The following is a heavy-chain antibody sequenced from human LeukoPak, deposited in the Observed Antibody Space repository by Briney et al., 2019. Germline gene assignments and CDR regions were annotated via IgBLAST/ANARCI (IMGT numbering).Heavy chain of an antibody. D-gene: IGHD5-18*01. V-gene: IGHV1-2*06. CDR3: ARESGYSYGAVDY. CDR2: INPNSGGT. Sequence: GASVKVSCEASGYTFTGYYMHWVRQAPGQGPEWMGRINPNSGGTNYAQKFQGRVTMTRDTSISTAYMELSRLRSDDTAVYYCARESGYSYGAVDYWGQGTLVTVSS. CDR1: GYTFTGYY. J-gene: IGHJ4*02.